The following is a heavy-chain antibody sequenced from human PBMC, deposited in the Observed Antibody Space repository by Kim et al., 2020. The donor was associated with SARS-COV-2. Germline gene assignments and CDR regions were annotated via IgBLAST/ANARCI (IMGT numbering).Heavy chain of an antibody. V-gene: IGHV3-23*01. Sequence: GSLRLSCAASGFTFSSYAMIWVRQAPGKGLEWVSSISGNGGTYYADSMKGRFTISRDNSKNTLYLHMNSLRAEDTAIYYCAKDMGYCTSTSCYAFDVWGQGTMVTVSS. J-gene: IGHJ3*01. D-gene: IGHD2-2*01. CDR1: GFTFSSYA. CDR2: ISGNGGT. CDR3: AKDMGYCTSTSCYAFDV.